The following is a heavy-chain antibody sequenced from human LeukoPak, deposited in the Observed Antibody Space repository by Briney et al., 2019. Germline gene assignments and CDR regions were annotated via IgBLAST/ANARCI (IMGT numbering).Heavy chain of an antibody. V-gene: IGHV6-1*01. CDR3: AREPRYGDYAKGYYYGMDV. CDR2: TYYRSKWYN. Sequence: SQTLSLTCAISGDSVSSNSAAWNWVRQSPSRGLEWLGRTYYRSKWYNDYAVSVKSRITINPDTSKNQFSLQLNSVTPDDTAVYYCAREPRYGDYAKGYYYGMDVWGQGTTVTVSS. CDR1: GDSVSSNSAA. J-gene: IGHJ6*02. D-gene: IGHD4-17*01.